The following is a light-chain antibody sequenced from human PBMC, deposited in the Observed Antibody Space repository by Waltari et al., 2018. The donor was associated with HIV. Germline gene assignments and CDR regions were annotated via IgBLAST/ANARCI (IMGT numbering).Light chain of an antibody. CDR3: SSYAGGNRV. Sequence: QSALTQPPSASGSPGQSVTISCTGTSSDVGGYNYVSWYQQHPGKAPKLMIYEVSKRPPGVPDRFFGSKSGNTASLTVSGLQAEDEADYYCSSYAGGNRVFGGGTKLTVL. CDR2: EVS. V-gene: IGLV2-8*01. CDR1: SSDVGGYNY. J-gene: IGLJ2*01.